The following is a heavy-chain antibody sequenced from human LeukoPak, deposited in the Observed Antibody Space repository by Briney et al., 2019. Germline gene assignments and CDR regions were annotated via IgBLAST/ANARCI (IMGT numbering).Heavy chain of an antibody. J-gene: IGHJ3*02. CDR1: GFTVSSNY. D-gene: IGHD2-2*01. V-gene: IGHV3-66*01. CDR2: IYSGGST. Sequence: PGGSLRLSCAASGFTVSSNYMSWVRQAPGKGLEWVSVIYSGGSTYYADSVKGRFTISRDNSKNTLYLQMNSLRAEDTAVYYCAGDLVGYCSSTSCYSDAFDIWGQGTMVTVSS. CDR3: AGDLVGYCSSTSCYSDAFDI.